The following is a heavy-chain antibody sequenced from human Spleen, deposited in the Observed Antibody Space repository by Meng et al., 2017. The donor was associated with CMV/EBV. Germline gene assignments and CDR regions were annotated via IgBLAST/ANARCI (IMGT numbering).Heavy chain of an antibody. V-gene: IGHV3-23*01. CDR3: AKDWSGYYENHYYFDY. J-gene: IGHJ4*02. CDR2: ISGSGGST. CDR1: GFTFDDYG. D-gene: IGHD3-3*01. Sequence: GESLKISCAASGFTFDDYGMSWVRQAPGKGLEWVSAISGSGGSTYYADSVKGRFTISRDNSKNTLYLQMNSLRAEDTAVYYCAKDWSGYYENHYYFDYWGQGTLVTVSS.